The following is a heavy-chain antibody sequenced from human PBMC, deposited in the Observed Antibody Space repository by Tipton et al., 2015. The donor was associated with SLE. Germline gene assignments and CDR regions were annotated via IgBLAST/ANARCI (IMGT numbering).Heavy chain of an antibody. CDR3: ASLLHCTGADCYNPFHH. Sequence: TLSLTCAVYGGSFSGYYWSWIRQPPGKGLEWIGEINHIGNTNYNPSLKSRVTISVDTSKNQFSLKLSSVTAADTAVYYCASLLHCTGADCYNPFHHWGQGTLVTVSS. V-gene: IGHV4-34*01. CDR2: INHIGNT. D-gene: IGHD2-8*02. CDR1: GGSFSGYY. J-gene: IGHJ4*02.